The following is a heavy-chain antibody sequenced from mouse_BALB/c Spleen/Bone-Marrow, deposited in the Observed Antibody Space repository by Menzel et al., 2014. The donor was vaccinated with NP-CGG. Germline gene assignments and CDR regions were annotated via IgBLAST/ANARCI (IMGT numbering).Heavy chain of an antibody. CDR1: GYPFSSYW. J-gene: IGHJ2*01. Sequence: QVQLQQSGAELVRPGSSVKISCKASGYPFSSYWMNWVKQRPGQGLEWIGQIYPGDGGTNYNGKFKGNATLTADKSSSTAYMQLISLTSEDSAVYFCARKYGDYWGQGTTLTVSS. V-gene: IGHV1-80*01. CDR3: ARKYGDY. CDR2: IYPGDGGT. D-gene: IGHD2-10*02.